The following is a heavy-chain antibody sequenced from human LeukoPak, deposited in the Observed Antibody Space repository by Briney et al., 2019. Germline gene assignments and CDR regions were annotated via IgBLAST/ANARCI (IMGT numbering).Heavy chain of an antibody. CDR3: ARAAAGYYYMDV. D-gene: IGHD6-13*01. J-gene: IGHJ6*03. CDR1: GGSISSAAYY. Sequence: PSQTLSLTCTVSGGSISSAAYYWGWIRQPPGKGLEWIGSIYYSGSTYYNPSLKSRVTISVDTSKNQFSLKLSSVTAADMAVYYCARAAAGYYYMDVWGKGTTVTISS. CDR2: IYYSGST. V-gene: IGHV4-39*01.